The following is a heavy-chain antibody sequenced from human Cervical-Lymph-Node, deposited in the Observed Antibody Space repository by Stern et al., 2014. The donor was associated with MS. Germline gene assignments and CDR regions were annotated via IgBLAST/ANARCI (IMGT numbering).Heavy chain of an antibody. CDR1: GFIFSNFA. V-gene: IGHV3-30*18. D-gene: IGHD3-3*01. CDR3: AKDRDDSWSGYDY. CDR2: MSYDGRNE. Sequence: VQLVESGGGVVQPGRSRRLSCAASGFIFSNFAMHWVRQAPGKGLEWVALMSYDGRNEYYADSVKGRFTISRDNSKDTLYLQMNSLRPEDTAVYYCAKDRDDSWSGYDYWGQGVLVAVSS. J-gene: IGHJ4*02.